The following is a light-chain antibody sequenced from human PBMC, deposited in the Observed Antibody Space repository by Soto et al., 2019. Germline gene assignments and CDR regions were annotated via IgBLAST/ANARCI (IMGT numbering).Light chain of an antibody. Sequence: EIVLTQSPGTLSLSPGERATLSCRASRSVSSSYLAWYQQKPGQAPRLLIYGASSRATGIPDRFSGSGSGTDVTLSNSRLEPEDFAVYYCQQYGSSTYTFGQGTKLEIK. CDR3: QQYGSSTYT. CDR2: GAS. J-gene: IGKJ2*01. V-gene: IGKV3-20*01. CDR1: RSVSSSY.